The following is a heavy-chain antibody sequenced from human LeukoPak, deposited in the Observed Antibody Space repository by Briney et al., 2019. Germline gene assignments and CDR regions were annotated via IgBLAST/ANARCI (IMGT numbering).Heavy chain of an antibody. CDR2: INHSGST. CDR1: GGSFSGYY. V-gene: IGHV4-34*01. D-gene: IGHD6-6*01. J-gene: IGHJ4*02. CDR3: ARGRIAARNYFDY. Sequence: SETLSLTCAVYGGSFSGYYWSWIRQPPGKGLEWIGEINHSGSTNYNPSLKSRVTISVDTSKNQFSLKLGSVTAADTAVYYCARGRIAARNYFDYWGQGTLVTVSS.